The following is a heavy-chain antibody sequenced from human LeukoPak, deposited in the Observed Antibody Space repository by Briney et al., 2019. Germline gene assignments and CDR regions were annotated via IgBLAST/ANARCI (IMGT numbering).Heavy chain of an antibody. D-gene: IGHD6-6*01. Sequence: PSETLSLTCTVSGYSISSGYYWGWIRQPPGKGLEWIGGIYHSGSTYYNPSLKSRITISVDTSKNQFSLKLSSVTAADTAVYFCARAIAARRRVGWDYFDYWGQGTLVTVSS. CDR2: IYHSGST. J-gene: IGHJ4*02. V-gene: IGHV4-38-2*02. CDR3: ARAIAARRRVGWDYFDY. CDR1: GYSISSGYY.